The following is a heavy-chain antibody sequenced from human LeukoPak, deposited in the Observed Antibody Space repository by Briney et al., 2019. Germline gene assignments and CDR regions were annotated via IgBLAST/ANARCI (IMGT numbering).Heavy chain of an antibody. CDR2: IYSGGST. CDR1: GFTVSSNY. CDR3: ARGGNYGDYLDWFDP. J-gene: IGHJ5*02. V-gene: IGHV3-66*01. D-gene: IGHD4-17*01. Sequence: GGSLRLSCEASGFTVSSNYMSWVRQAPGKGLEWVSVIYSGGSTYYADSVKGRFTVSRDNSKNTLYLQMNSLRAEDTAVYYCARGGNYGDYLDWFDPWGQGTLVTVSS.